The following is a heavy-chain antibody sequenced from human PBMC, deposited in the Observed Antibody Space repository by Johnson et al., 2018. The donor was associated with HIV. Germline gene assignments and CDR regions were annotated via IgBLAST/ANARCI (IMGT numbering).Heavy chain of an antibody. CDR3: AREESSPGGVAFDI. CDR2: IRYDGSNK. V-gene: IGHV3-30*02. D-gene: IGHD3-16*01. J-gene: IGHJ3*02. CDR1: GFTFEDYA. Sequence: QVQLVESGGTLVQPDRSLRLSCASSGFTFEDYAMHWVRQAPGKGLEWVAFIRYDGSNKYYADSVKGRFTISRDNSKNTLYLQMNSLRAEDTAVYYCAREESSPGGVAFDIWGQGTMVTVSS.